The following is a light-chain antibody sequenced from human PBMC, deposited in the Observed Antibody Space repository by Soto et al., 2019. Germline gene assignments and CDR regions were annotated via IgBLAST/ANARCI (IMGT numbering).Light chain of an antibody. J-gene: IGKJ1*01. Sequence: DIQMTQSPSTLSASVGDRVTITCRASQSISSWLAWYQQKPGKAPKLPIYDASSLESGVPSRFSGSGSGTEFTLTISSLQPDDFATYYCQQYNSYPVAFGQGTKVEIK. CDR1: QSISSW. CDR2: DAS. CDR3: QQYNSYPVA. V-gene: IGKV1-5*01.